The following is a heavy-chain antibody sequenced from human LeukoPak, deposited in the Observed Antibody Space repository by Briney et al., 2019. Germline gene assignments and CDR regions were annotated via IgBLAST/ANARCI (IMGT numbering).Heavy chain of an antibody. D-gene: IGHD6-19*01. CDR3: ASSLAVAYGMDV. Sequence: GASVKVSCKASGYTFTSYYMHWVRQAPGQGLEWMGIINPSGGSTSYAQKFQGRVTMTRDTSTSTVYMELSGLRSEDTAVYYCASSLAVAYGMDVWGQGTTVTVSS. V-gene: IGHV1-46*01. J-gene: IGHJ6*02. CDR1: GYTFTSYY. CDR2: INPSGGST.